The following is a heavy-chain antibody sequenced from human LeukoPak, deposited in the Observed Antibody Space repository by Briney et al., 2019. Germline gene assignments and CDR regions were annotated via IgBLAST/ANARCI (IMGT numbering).Heavy chain of an antibody. J-gene: IGHJ4*02. CDR2: TVGGGGT. D-gene: IGHD4-11*01. Sequence: PGGSLRLSCAASGFTFSSTSMSWVRQAPGKGLEWVAVTVGGGGTYYADSVKGRFTISRDNSNNTLYLQMNSLRAEDTAVYYCAKLTTSWGQGTLVTVSS. V-gene: IGHV3-23*01. CDR3: AKLTTS. CDR1: GFTFSSTS.